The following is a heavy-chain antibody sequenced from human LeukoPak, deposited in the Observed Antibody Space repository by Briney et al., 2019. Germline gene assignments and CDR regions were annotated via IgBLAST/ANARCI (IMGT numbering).Heavy chain of an antibody. J-gene: IGHJ4*02. CDR3: ARLDNDGFFDY. Sequence: GGSLRLSCAASGFTFTSYWMSWVRQAPGKGLEWVANIKQDGSEIYYVDSVKGRFTISRDNAKNSLYLQMSSLRAEDTALYYCARLDNDGFFDYWGQGTLVTVSS. V-gene: IGHV3-7*01. CDR1: GFTFTSYW. CDR2: IKQDGSEI. D-gene: IGHD3-10*01.